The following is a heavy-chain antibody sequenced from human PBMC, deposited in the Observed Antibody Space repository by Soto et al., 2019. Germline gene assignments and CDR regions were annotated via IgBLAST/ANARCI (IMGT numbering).Heavy chain of an antibody. J-gene: IGHJ4*02. CDR2: IYYSGSN. CDR1: GGSFSSGGYY. CDR3: ARSPGISGSYWADY. D-gene: IGHD1-26*01. Sequence: PSETLSLTCTVSGGSFSSGGYYWSWIRQPPGKGLEWIGYIYYSGSNNYTPSVKSRVTISVDKSNNQFPMKLRCVTAADTDTYYCARSPGISGSYWADYWGQGTLVTVSS. V-gene: IGHV4-61*08.